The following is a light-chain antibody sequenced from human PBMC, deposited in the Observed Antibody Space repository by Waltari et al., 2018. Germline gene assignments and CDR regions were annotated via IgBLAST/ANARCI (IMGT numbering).Light chain of an antibody. Sequence: QPALTQPASVSGSPGQSIPISCTGTRTHLGTKNHVCWYQKHPDKVPKLIIYEVSKRPSGVSDRFSGSKSGNTASLTISGLQAEDEADYYCLSYAATVSFGFGGGTKLTVL. CDR2: EVS. V-gene: IGLV2-23*02. CDR1: RTHLGTKNH. J-gene: IGLJ2*01. CDR3: LSYAATVSFG.